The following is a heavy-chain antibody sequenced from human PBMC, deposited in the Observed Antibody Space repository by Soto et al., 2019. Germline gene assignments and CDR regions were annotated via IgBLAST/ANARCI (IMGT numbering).Heavy chain of an antibody. CDR3: ARDSGGPRLAPLRYNWFDP. V-gene: IGHV4-59*01. Sequence: PSETLSLTCTVSGGSISSYYWSWIRQPPGKGLEWIGYIYYSGSTNYNPSLKSRVTISVDTSKNQFSLKLSSVTAADTAVYYCARDSGGPRLAPLRYNWFDPWGQGTLVTV. D-gene: IGHD1-26*01. CDR2: IYYSGST. CDR1: GGSISSYY. J-gene: IGHJ5*02.